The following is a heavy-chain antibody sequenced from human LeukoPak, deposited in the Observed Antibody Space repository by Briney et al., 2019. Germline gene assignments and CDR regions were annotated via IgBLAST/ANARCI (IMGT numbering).Heavy chain of an antibody. CDR1: GDSFSNYW. CDR3: VRQFDSGWYGSFDY. CDR2: IYPGDSDT. V-gene: IGHV5-51*01. Sequence: GESLQISCKGSGDSFSNYWIGWVGQMPGKGLESMGIIYPGDSDTRYSPSFQGQVTISADKSISTAYLQWTSLKASDTAMYYCVRQFDSGWYGSFDYWGQGTLVTVSS. D-gene: IGHD6-19*01. J-gene: IGHJ4*02.